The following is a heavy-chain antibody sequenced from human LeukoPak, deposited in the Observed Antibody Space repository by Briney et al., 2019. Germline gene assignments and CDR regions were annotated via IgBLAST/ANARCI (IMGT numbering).Heavy chain of an antibody. D-gene: IGHD6-13*01. V-gene: IGHV1-46*01. J-gene: IGHJ3*02. Sequence: ASVKVSCKASGYTFTSYYMHWVRQAPGQGLEWMGIINPSGGSASYAQKFQGRVTMTRDTSISTAYMELSRLRSDDTAVYYCARDLNSSSWGRFDAFDIWGQGTMVTVSS. CDR3: ARDLNSSSWGRFDAFDI. CDR2: INPSGGSA. CDR1: GYTFTSYY.